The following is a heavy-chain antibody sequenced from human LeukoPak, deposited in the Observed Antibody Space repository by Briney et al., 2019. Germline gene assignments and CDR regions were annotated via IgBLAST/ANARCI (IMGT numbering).Heavy chain of an antibody. Sequence: PSQTLSLTCTVSGGSISSSSYYWGWIRQPPGKGLEWIVSIYYSGSTYYNPSLKSRVTISVHTSKPQFSLKLSSVTAADTAVYYCASYTMIVEPYMDVWGKGTTVTISS. CDR1: GGSISSSSYY. CDR2: IYYSGST. D-gene: IGHD3-22*01. CDR3: ASYTMIVEPYMDV. V-gene: IGHV4-39*01. J-gene: IGHJ6*03.